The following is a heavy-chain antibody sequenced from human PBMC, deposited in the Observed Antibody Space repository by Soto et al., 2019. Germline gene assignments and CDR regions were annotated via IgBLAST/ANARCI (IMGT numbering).Heavy chain of an antibody. D-gene: IGHD2-2*01. J-gene: IGHJ5*02. Sequence: QLQLVQSGAEVKEPGASVKVSCKASGYNFISHGISWVRQAPGQGLEWMGWLNPNNANTYYAQKVQGRVTMTTDTSTSTAYMELTTLRPDDTAVYYCARDSTSPSWTSFSCPRGGWFDPWGQGTLLTVSS. CDR3: ARDSTSPSWTSFSCPRGGWFDP. CDR1: GYNFISHG. V-gene: IGHV1-18*04. CDR2: LNPNNANT.